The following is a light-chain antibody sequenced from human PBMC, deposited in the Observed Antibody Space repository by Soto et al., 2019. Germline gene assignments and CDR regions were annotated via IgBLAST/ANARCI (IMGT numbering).Light chain of an antibody. CDR3: QVWDSSSDHVV. J-gene: IGLJ2*01. CDR1: NIGSKS. Sequence: SYELTQPPSVSVAPGKTARITCGGKNIGSKSVDWYQQKPGQAPVLVIYYDSDRPSGIPERFSGSNSGNTATLTISRVEAGDEADYYSQVWDSSSDHVVFGGGTKLTVL. CDR2: YDS. V-gene: IGLV3-21*04.